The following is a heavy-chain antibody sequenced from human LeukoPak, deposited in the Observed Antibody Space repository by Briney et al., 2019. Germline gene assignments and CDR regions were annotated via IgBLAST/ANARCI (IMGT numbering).Heavy chain of an antibody. CDR2: ISGSSSTL. D-gene: IGHD2-15*01. J-gene: IGHJ5*02. CDR1: GFTFSSYS. CDR3: ARDGGYCSGGSCYVGYWFDP. Sequence: GGSLRLSCAASGFTFSSYSMNWVRQAPGKGLEWVSYISGSSSTLYYADSVKGRFTIPRDNAKNSLYLQMNSLRDEDTAVYFCARDGGYCSGGSCYVGYWFDPWGQGTLVTVSP. V-gene: IGHV3-48*02.